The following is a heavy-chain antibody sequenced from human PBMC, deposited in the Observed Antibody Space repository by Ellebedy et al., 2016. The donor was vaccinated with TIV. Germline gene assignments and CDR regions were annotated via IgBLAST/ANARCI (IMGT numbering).Heavy chain of an antibody. V-gene: IGHV1-69*13. J-gene: IGHJ6*02. CDR2: IIPIFGTA. Sequence: ASVKVSCKASGGTFSSYAISWVRQAPGQGLEWMGGIIPIFGTANYAQKFQGRVTITADESTSTAYMVLRSLRSEDTAVYYCGVSAAAHEGYYYYGMDVWGQGTTVTVSS. CDR1: GGTFSSYA. CDR3: GVSAAAHEGYYYYGMDV. D-gene: IGHD6-13*01.